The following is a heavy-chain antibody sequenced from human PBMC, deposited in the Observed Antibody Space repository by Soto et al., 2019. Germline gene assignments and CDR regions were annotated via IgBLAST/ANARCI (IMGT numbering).Heavy chain of an antibody. Sequence: QVHLVQSGAEVEKPGASVMVSCRASGYTFTDYAMNWVRQAPGQRPEWMGWINAGNGDLKYSQNFQGRVTITRDASASTAYMELRSLTSEDTAVYFCARGRWSVSKANYYFDYWGQGTLVTVSS. CDR2: INAGNGDL. V-gene: IGHV1-3*01. J-gene: IGHJ4*02. CDR3: ARGRWSVSKANYYFDY. CDR1: GYTFTDYA. D-gene: IGHD6-13*01.